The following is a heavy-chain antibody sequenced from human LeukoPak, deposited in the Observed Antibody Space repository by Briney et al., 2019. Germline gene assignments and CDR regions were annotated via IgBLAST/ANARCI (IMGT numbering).Heavy chain of an antibody. J-gene: IGHJ4*02. CDR1: GFTFSSYN. V-gene: IGHV3-21*01. Sequence: GGSLRLSCSASGFTFSSYNMDWVRQAPGKGLEWVSSISTSSTYIFYAGSVRGRFTVSRDNAKNSLYLQMKTLSAEDTAVYYCARGKVAGTVDYWGQGTLVTVSS. D-gene: IGHD6-19*01. CDR3: ARGKVAGTVDY. CDR2: ISTSSTYI.